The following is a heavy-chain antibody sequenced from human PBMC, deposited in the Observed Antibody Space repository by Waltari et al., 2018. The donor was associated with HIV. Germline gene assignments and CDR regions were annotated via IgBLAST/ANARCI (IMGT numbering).Heavy chain of an antibody. CDR1: GGSLPRGSYH. D-gene: IGHD3-10*01. V-gene: IGHV4-61*02. CDR2: VYTSGNT. J-gene: IGHJ2*01. Sequence: QVQLQESGPGLVRPSQTLSLTCTVSGGSLPRGSYHWLWFRQPAGKELEWIGRVYTSGNTDYNPSLRSRVTLSVDTSNNQFSLKLSSLTAADTAVYYCARALDYYESGSFPWWFFDLWGRGTLVTVSS. CDR3: ARALDYYESGSFPWWFFDL.